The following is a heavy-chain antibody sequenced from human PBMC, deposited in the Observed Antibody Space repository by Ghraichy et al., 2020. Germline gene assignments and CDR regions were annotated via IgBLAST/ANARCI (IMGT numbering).Heavy chain of an antibody. V-gene: IGHV4-34*01. D-gene: IGHD3-22*01. CDR2: INHSGST. Sequence: SQTLSLTCAVYGGSFSGYYWSWIRQPPGKGLEWIGEINHSGSTNYNPSLKSRVTISVDTSKNQFSLKLSSVTAADTAVYYCARGRNYDSSGYPPGQWRAEWYFDLWGRGTLVTVSS. CDR1: GGSFSGYY. CDR3: ARGRNYDSSGYPPGQWRAEWYFDL. J-gene: IGHJ2*01.